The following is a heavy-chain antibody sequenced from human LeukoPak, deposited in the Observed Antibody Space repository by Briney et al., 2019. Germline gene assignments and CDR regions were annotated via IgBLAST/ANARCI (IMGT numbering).Heavy chain of an antibody. CDR3: AKVGAMWDNWFDP. V-gene: IGHV3-30*18. CDR1: GFTFSSYG. CDR2: ISYDRSNK. J-gene: IGHJ5*02. Sequence: GRSLRLSCAASGFTFSSYGMHWVRQAPGKGLEWVAVISYDRSNKYYADSVKGRFTISRDNSKNTLYLQMNSLTAEDTAVYYCAKVGAMWDNWFDPWGQGTLVTVSS. D-gene: IGHD1-26*01.